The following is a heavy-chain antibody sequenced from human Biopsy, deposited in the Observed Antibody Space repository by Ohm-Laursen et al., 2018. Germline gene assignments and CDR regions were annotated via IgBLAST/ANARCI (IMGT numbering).Heavy chain of an antibody. J-gene: IGHJ2*01. Sequence: SDTLSLTCTVSGGSITSDYWNWIRQTPGKGLEWIGYIHYTGHIRINPSLNSRATISVDTSKDQFSLKLSSLTAADTAIYYCARNRVDVVKVTTIGWNFDLWGRGTLVTVS. CDR2: IHYTGHI. CDR3: ARNRVDVVKVTTIGWNFDL. CDR1: GGSITSDY. V-gene: IGHV4-59*08. D-gene: IGHD5-12*01.